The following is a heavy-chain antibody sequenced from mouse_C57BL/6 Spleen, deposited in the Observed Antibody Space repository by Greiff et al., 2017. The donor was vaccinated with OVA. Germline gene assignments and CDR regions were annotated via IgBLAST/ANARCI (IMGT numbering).Heavy chain of an antibody. CDR2: FHPYNDDT. CDR3: ARGDYDGGAMDY. D-gene: IGHD2-4*01. CDR1: GYTFTTYP. Sequence: VKLVESGAELVKPGASVKMSCKASGYTFTTYPIEWMKQNHGKSLEWIGNFHPYNDDTKYNEKFKGKATLTVEKSSSTVYLELSRLTSDDSAVYYCARGDYDGGAMDYWGQGTSVTVSS. V-gene: IGHV1-47*01. J-gene: IGHJ4*01.